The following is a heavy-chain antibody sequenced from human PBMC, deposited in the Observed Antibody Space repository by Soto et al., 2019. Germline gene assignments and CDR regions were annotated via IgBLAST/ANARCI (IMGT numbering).Heavy chain of an antibody. CDR3: ARAEYPTHQFDY. Sequence: ASVKVSCKASGYTFTSYAMHWVRQAPGRRLEWMGWINAGNGNTKYSQKFQGRVTITRDTSTSTVYMELSSLRSEDTAVYYCARAEYPTHQFDYWGQGTLVTVSS. CDR1: GYTFTSYA. J-gene: IGHJ4*02. CDR2: INAGNGNT. V-gene: IGHV1-3*01.